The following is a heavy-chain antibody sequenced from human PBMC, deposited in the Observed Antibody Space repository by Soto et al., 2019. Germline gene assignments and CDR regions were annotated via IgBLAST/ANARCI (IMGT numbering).Heavy chain of an antibody. V-gene: IGHV4-39*01. CDR1: GGSISSSSYY. CDR2: IYYSGST. J-gene: IGHJ6*02. D-gene: IGHD1-1*01. Sequence: SETLSLTCTVSGGSISSSSYYWGWIRQPPGKGLEWIGSIYYSGSTYYNPSLKSRVTISVDTSKNQFSLKLSSVTAADTAVYYCARGAGTPTTSYYYYGMDVWGQGTTVTVSS. CDR3: ARGAGTPTTSYYYYGMDV.